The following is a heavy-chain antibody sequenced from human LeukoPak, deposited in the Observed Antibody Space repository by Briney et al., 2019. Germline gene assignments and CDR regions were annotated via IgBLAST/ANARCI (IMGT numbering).Heavy chain of an antibody. CDR3: ARVIWHSSGWYVLGWFDP. V-gene: IGHV4-34*01. CDR2: INHSGST. CDR1: GGSFSGYY. Sequence: PSETLSLTCAVYGGSFSGYYWSWIRQPPGKGLESIGEINHSGSTNYNPSLKSRVTISVDTSKNQFSLKLSSVTAADTAVYYCARVIWHSSGWYVLGWFDPWGQGTLVTVSS. J-gene: IGHJ5*02. D-gene: IGHD6-19*01.